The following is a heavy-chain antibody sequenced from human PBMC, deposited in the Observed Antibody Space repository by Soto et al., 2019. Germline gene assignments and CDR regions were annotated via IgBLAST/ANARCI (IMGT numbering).Heavy chain of an antibody. V-gene: IGHV1-3*01. J-gene: IGHJ4*02. CDR1: GYTFTGNA. D-gene: IGHD3-9*01. CDR3: ARSETGYSRFDY. CDR2: IDPGNGNT. Sequence: QVQLVQSGAEVKNPGASVKVSCRASGYTFTGNAIHWICQAPGQRLEWIGKIDPGNGNTKYSQNFQGRVTITRDTSASAAYMELNTLGSEDTSIYYCARSETGYSRFDYWGQGTLVTVSS.